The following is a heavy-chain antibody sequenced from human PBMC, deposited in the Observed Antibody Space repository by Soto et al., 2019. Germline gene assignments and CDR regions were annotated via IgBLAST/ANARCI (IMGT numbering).Heavy chain of an antibody. V-gene: IGHV4-4*02. J-gene: IGHJ4*02. Sequence: QVQLLESGPGLVKPSETLSLTCAVSGGSIDTPNWWSWYRLPPGKGLEWIAEMYPSGSSNRNPSLNSRVTISLDTSSNHFSLTVTSLTAADTAIYYCAREGFDHRTDSWGQGIPVTVSS. CDR3: AREGFDHRTDS. CDR2: MYPSGSS. CDR1: GGSIDTPNW.